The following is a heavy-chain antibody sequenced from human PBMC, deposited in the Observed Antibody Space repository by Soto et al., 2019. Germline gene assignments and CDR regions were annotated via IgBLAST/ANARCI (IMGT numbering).Heavy chain of an antibody. J-gene: IGHJ4*02. Sequence: ASVKVSCKASGNTFTSYDINWVLQATGHGLEWMGWINPNSGNIGYAQKFQGRVTMTRDTAIRTAYMEVSRLRSDDTAVYYCARGRASGSYYLLDYWGQGTLVTAPQ. CDR3: ARGRASGSYYLLDY. D-gene: IGHD3-10*01. V-gene: IGHV1-8*01. CDR1: GNTFTSYD. CDR2: INPNSGNI.